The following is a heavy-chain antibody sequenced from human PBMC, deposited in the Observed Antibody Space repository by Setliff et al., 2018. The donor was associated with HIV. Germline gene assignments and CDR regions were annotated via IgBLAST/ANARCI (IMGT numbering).Heavy chain of an antibody. J-gene: IGHJ3*02. V-gene: IGHV1-8*02. CDR2: MNPNSGNT. Sequence: ASVKVSCKASGYTFSNYDINWVRQGTGQGLEWMGWMNPNSGNTGYAQKFQGRVTMARNTSISTVYMELTSLRYEDMAVYYCARDAEPVLQWFGESPNHDAFDIWGQGTMVTVSS. CDR1: GYTFSNYD. D-gene: IGHD3-10*01. CDR3: ARDAEPVLQWFGESPNHDAFDI.